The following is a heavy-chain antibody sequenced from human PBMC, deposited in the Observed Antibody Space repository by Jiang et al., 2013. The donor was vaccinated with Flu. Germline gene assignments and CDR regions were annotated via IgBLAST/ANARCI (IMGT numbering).Heavy chain of an antibody. V-gene: IGHV1-2*02. Sequence: SGAEVKKPGASVKVSCKASGYTFTGYYMHWVRQAPGQGLEWMGWINPNSGGTNYAQKFQGRVTMTRDTSISTAYMELSRLRSDDTAVYYCARVLTEVRGVTQYYFDYWGQGTLVTVSS. CDR1: GYTFTGYY. D-gene: IGHD3-10*01. J-gene: IGHJ4*02. CDR3: ARVLTEVRGVTQYYFDY. CDR2: INPNSGGT.